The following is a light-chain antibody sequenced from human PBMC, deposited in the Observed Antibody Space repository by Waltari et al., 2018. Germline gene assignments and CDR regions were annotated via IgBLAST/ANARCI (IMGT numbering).Light chain of an antibody. CDR2: KAS. V-gene: IGKV1-5*03. CDR3: QQYNSYSLST. CDR1: QSISSW. J-gene: IGKJ3*01. Sequence: DIQMTQSPSTLSASVVDRVTITCRASQSISSWLAWYQQKPGKAPKLLIYKASSLESGVPSRFSGSGSGTEFTLTISSLQPDDFATYYCQQYNSYSLSTFGPGTKVDIK.